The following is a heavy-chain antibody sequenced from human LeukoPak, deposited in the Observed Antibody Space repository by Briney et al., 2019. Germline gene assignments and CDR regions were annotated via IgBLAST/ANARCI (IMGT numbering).Heavy chain of an antibody. CDR3: AREDAEQMDNSFDI. V-gene: IGHV4-39*07. CDR2: INHSGST. CDR1: GGSISSGSYY. J-gene: IGHJ3*02. Sequence: SETLSLTCTVSGGSISSGSYYWSWIRQPPGKGLEWIGEINHSGSTNYNPSLKSRVTISVDTSKNQFSLKLRSVTAADTAVYYCAREDAEQMDNSFDIWGQGTMVTVSS. D-gene: IGHD5-24*01.